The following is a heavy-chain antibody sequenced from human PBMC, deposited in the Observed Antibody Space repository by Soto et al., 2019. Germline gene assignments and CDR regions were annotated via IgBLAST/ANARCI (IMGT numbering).Heavy chain of an antibody. V-gene: IGHV1-69*01. CDR1: GGTFSSYA. CDR2: IIPIFGTA. D-gene: IGHD4-4*01. CDR3: AMVTSHYYYYYGMDV. Sequence: QVQLVQSGAEVKKPGSSVKVSCKASGGTFSSYAISWLRQAPGQGLEWMGGIIPIFGTANYAQKFQARVTITADESTSTAYMELSSLRSADTAVYYCAMVTSHYYYYYGMDVWGQGTTVTVSS. J-gene: IGHJ6*02.